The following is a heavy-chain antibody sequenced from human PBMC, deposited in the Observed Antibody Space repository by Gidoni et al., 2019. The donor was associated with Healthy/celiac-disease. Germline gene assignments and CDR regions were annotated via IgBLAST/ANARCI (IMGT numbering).Heavy chain of an antibody. J-gene: IGHJ4*02. V-gene: IGHV3-15*01. Sequence: TISRDDSKNTLYLQMNSLKTEDTAVYYCTTDLGLVATITGYWGQGTLVTVSS. D-gene: IGHD5-12*01. CDR3: TTDLGLVATITGY.